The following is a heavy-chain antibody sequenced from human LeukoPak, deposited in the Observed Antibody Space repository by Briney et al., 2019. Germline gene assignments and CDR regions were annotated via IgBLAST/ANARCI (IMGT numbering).Heavy chain of an antibody. CDR1: GGTISNYY. D-gene: IGHD2-2*01. CDR3: ARLPHTSSVFDY. Sequence: SETLSLTCTVSGGTISNYYWIWVRQPAGKGLEWIGRIYSTGSTNYNPSLKGRVTMSLDTSKSQFSLKLTSVTAADTAVYYCARLPHTSSVFDYWGQGTLVTVSS. CDR2: IYSTGST. V-gene: IGHV4-4*07. J-gene: IGHJ4*02.